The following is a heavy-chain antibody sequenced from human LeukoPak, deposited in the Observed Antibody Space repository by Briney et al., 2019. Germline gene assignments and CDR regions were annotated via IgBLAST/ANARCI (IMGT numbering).Heavy chain of an antibody. J-gene: IGHJ6*03. CDR3: ARDGDGPQWGDYYYYMDV. D-gene: IGHD5-24*01. CDR1: GGSISSGSYY. CDR2: IYTSGST. V-gene: IGHV4-61*02. Sequence: KPSETLSLTCTVSGGSISSGSYYWSWIRQPAGKGLEWIGRIYTSGSTNYNPSLKSRVTISVDTSKNQFSLKLSSVTAADTAVYYCARDGDGPQWGDYYYYMDVWGKGTTVTISS.